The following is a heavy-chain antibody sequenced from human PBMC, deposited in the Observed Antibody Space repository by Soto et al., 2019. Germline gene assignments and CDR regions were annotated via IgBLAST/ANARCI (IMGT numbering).Heavy chain of an antibody. Sequence: EVPLVESGGGLVQPGGSLRLSCAASGFTFSSYWMSWVRQAPGKGLEWVANIKPDGSEKYYVDSVNGRFTISRDNAKNSLYLQMNSLRAEDTAVYYRAGDLWLPGTTESYFDPWGQGTLVTVSS. CDR1: GFTFSSYW. D-gene: IGHD1-1*01. V-gene: IGHV3-7*01. CDR3: AGDLWLPGTTESYFDP. CDR2: IKPDGSEK. J-gene: IGHJ5*02.